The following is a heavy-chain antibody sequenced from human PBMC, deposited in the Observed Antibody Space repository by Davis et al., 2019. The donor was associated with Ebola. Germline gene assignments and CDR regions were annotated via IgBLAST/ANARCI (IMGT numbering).Heavy chain of an antibody. CDR3: ARCSPPGWFDP. Sequence: GESLKISCAASGFTFSSYSMNWVRQAPGKGLEWVSAISGSGGSTYYADSVKGRFTISRDNSKNTLYLQMNSLRSDDTAVYYCARCSPPGWFDPWGQGTLVTVSS. CDR1: GFTFSSYS. J-gene: IGHJ5*02. CDR2: ISGSGGST. D-gene: IGHD3-10*02. V-gene: IGHV3-23*01.